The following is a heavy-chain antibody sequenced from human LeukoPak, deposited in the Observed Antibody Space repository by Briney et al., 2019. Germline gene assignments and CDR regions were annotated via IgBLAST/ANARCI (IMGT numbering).Heavy chain of an antibody. Sequence: GGSLRLSCAASVFTFRTYSLNWVRQAPGKGLEWVSSISSSNSFIYYADSVKGRFTISRDNAKNSLYLQMNILRAEDTAVYYCVRVDHSLGKTYFDYWGQGTLVTVSS. CDR2: ISSSNSFI. CDR3: VRVDHSLGKTYFDY. D-gene: IGHD2-21*01. V-gene: IGHV3-21*01. CDR1: VFTFRTYS. J-gene: IGHJ4*02.